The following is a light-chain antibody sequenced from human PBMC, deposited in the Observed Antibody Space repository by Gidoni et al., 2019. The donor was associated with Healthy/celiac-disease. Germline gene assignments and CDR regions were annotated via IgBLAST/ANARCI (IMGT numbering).Light chain of an antibody. J-gene: IGLJ2*01. V-gene: IGLV2-11*01. CDR2: DVS. CDR3: CSYAGSYTLVV. Sequence: QSALTQPRSVSGSPGQSVTISCTGTSSDVGGYNYVPWYQQHPGKAPKLMIYDVSKRPSGVPDRFSGSKSGNTASLTISGLQAEDEADYYCCSYAGSYTLVVFGEGTKLTVL. CDR1: SSDVGGYNY.